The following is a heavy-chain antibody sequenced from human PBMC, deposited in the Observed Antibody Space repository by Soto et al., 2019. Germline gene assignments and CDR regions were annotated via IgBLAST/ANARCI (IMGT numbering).Heavy chain of an antibody. CDR1: GQSFSGHS. V-gene: IGHV4-34*01. CDR2: INESGST. Sequence: QVQLQQWGAGLVKPSETLSLSCAVYGQSFSGHSWAWIRQPPGKGLEWIGEINESGSTYYNPCLSSRVTISTDTSKNQFSLKMSSVSAADTAAYFCARGSGIVALPGELEDVKYDYWGQGTLVNVSS. D-gene: IGHD1-1*01. CDR3: ARGSGIVALPGELEDVKYDY. J-gene: IGHJ4*02.